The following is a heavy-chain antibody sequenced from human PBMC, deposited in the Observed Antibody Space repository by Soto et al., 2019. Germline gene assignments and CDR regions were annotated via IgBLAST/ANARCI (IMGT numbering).Heavy chain of an antibody. CDR1: GFTCNNYA. Sequence: EVQLLESGGGLVQPGGSLRLACAASGFTCNNYAMNWVRQAPGRGLEWVSIISPNGDSTYYADSVKGQFTISRDNSQNTEFLQMNSLRAEDTAIYFCAKVRLTDYLRYAPHLWGQGTLVTVSS. V-gene: IGHV3-23*01. D-gene: IGHD2-8*01. CDR2: ISPNGDST. J-gene: IGHJ3*01. CDR3: AKVRLTDYLRYAPHL.